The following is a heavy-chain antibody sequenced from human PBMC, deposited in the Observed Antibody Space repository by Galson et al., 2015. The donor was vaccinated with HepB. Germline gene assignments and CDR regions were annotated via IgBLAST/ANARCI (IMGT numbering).Heavy chain of an antibody. J-gene: IGHJ4*02. V-gene: IGHV3-9*01. D-gene: IGHD4-17*01. CDR3: AKGSTVTTGESDY. Sequence: SLRLSCAASGFTFDDYAMHWVRQAPGKGLEWVSGISWNSGSIGYADSVKGRFTISRDNAKNSLYLQMNSLRAEDTALYYCAKGSTVTTGESDYWGQGTLVTVSS. CDR2: ISWNSGSI. CDR1: GFTFDDYA.